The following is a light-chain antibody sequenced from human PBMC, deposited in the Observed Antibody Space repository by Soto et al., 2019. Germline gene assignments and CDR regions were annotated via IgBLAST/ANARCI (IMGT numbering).Light chain of an antibody. Sequence: EIVLTQSPATLSLSPGERATLSCRASQSVSSYLAWYQQKPGQAPRLLISGASTGATGIPARFSGSGSGTEFTLTISSLQSEDFAVYYCQQYGSSPRTFGQGTKVDIK. CDR1: QSVSSY. CDR3: QQYGSSPRT. V-gene: IGKV3-15*01. CDR2: GAS. J-gene: IGKJ1*01.